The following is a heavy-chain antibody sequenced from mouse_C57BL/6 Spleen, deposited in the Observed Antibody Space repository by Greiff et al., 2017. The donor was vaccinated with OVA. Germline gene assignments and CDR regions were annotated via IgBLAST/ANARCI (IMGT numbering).Heavy chain of an antibody. CDR1: GYAFSSSW. Sequence: QVQLQQSGPELVKPGASVKISCKASGYAFSSSWMNWVKQRPGKGLEWIGRIYPGDGDTNYNGKFKGKATLTADKSSSTAYMQLSSLTSEDSAVYFCAREYGNSFDYWGQGTTLTVSS. CDR3: AREYGNSFDY. D-gene: IGHD2-10*02. CDR2: IYPGDGDT. V-gene: IGHV1-82*01. J-gene: IGHJ2*01.